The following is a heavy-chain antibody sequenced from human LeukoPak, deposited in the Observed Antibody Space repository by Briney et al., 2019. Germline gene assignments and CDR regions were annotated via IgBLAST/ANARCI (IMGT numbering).Heavy chain of an antibody. CDR3: ARDSSGWYLDY. V-gene: IGHV3-21*01. CDR2: ISSSSSYI. Sequence: GGSLRLSCAASGFTFSSYSMNWVRQAPGKGLEWVSSISSSSSYIYYADSVKGRFTISRDNAKDSLYLQMNSLRAEDTAVYYCARDSSGWYLDYWGQGTLVTVSS. D-gene: IGHD6-19*01. CDR1: GFTFSSYS. J-gene: IGHJ4*02.